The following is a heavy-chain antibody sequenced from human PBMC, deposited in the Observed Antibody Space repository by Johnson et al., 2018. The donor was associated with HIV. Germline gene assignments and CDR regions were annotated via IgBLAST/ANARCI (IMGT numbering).Heavy chain of an antibody. CDR3: AKAEMTTVSRGAFDI. D-gene: IGHD4-17*01. V-gene: IGHV3-66*03. J-gene: IGHJ3*02. CDR2: LYSGGST. CDR1: GFTVSSNY. Sequence: VQLVESGGGLIQPGGSLRLYCAASGFTVSSNYMGWVRQAPGKGLEWVSVLYSGGSTYYTDSGKGRFTISRDNSKNTLYLQMNSLRAEDTAVYYCAKAEMTTVSRGAFDIWGQGTMVTVSS.